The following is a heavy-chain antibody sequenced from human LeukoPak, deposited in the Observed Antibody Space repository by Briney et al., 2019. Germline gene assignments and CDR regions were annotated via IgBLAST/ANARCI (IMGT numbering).Heavy chain of an antibody. CDR3: AKSGGYSYAYYFDF. CDR1: GFTFSSYA. D-gene: IGHD5-18*01. J-gene: IGHJ4*02. V-gene: IGHV3-23*01. Sequence: GGSLRLSCAASGFTFSSYAMNWVRQAPGKGLEWVSGMSGGGGNTNYADSVKGRFTTSRDNSKNTLYMQMNNLRAEDTAVYYCAKSGGYSYAYYFDFWGQGARVTVSS. CDR2: MSGGGGNT.